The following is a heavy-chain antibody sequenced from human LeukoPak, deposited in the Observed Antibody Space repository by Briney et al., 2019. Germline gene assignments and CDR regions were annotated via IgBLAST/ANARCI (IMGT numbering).Heavy chain of an antibody. J-gene: IGHJ4*02. V-gene: IGHV3-53*01. CDR3: AKTGGPWD. Sequence: GGSLGLSCEASGFTFSNSLRTGVRRAQGKGLEWVSVIYSGGDTYYTDSVKGRFTISRDSTKNTLFLQMNSLRADDTAVYYCAKTGGPWDWGQGTLVTVSS. CDR2: IYSGGDT. CDR1: GFTFSNSL. D-gene: IGHD7-27*01.